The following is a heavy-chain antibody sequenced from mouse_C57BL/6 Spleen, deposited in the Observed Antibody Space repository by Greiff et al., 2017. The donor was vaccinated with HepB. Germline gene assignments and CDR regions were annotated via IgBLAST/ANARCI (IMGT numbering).Heavy chain of an antibody. Sequence: EVHLVESGGGLVKPGGSLKLSCAASGFTFSSYTMSWVRQTPEKRLEWVATISGGGGNTYYPDSVKGRFTISRDNAKNTLYLQMSSLRSEDTALYYCARRYYDYDPSYWYFDVWGTGTTVTVSS. D-gene: IGHD2-4*01. J-gene: IGHJ1*03. CDR3: ARRYYDYDPSYWYFDV. CDR2: ISGGGGNT. CDR1: GFTFSSYT. V-gene: IGHV5-9*01.